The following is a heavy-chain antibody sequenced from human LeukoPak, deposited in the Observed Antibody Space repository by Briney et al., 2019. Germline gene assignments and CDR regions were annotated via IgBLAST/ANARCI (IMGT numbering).Heavy chain of an antibody. Sequence: GASVKVSCKASGSTFTDYYMHWVRQAPGQGLEWMGWINPNSGGTNFAQKFQGRVTMTRDTSISTAYMELNRLRSDDTAVYYCARDRYSRGDYWGQGTLVTVSS. CDR2: INPNSGGT. CDR3: ARDRYSRGDY. D-gene: IGHD6-13*01. V-gene: IGHV1-2*02. CDR1: GSTFTDYY. J-gene: IGHJ4*02.